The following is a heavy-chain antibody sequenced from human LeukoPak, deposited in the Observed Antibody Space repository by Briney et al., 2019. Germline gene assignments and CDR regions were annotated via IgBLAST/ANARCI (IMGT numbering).Heavy chain of an antibody. D-gene: IGHD6-13*01. CDR1: GGSFSGYY. J-gene: IGHJ4*02. CDR2: INHSGST. CDR3: ARLGYSSSWYRYYFDY. Sequence: SETLSLTCAVYGGSFSGYYWSWIRQSPGKGLEWIGEINHSGSTNYNPSLKSRVTISVDTSKNQSSLKLSSVTAADTAVYYCARLGYSSSWYRYYFDYWGQGTLVTVSS. V-gene: IGHV4-34*01.